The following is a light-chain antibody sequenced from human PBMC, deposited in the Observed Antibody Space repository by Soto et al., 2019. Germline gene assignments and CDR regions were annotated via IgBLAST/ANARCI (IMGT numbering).Light chain of an antibody. CDR2: ATS. V-gene: IGKV1-16*02. J-gene: IGKJ2*01. CDR3: QQYNSYPYT. CDR1: QVINND. Sequence: DIQMTQSPSSLSASVGGRVTITCRASQVINNDLAWFQQKPGNAPKSLIYATSTLRSGVPSKFSGRGSGTDFTLTISSLQPEDFATYYCQQYNSYPYTFGQGTKLEMK.